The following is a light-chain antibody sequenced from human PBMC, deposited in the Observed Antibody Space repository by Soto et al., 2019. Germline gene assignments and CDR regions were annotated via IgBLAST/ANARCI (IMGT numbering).Light chain of an antibody. CDR2: GAA. Sequence: ITMTQSPSSSTASVGARVTITCRASQDLNNYLNWSQPKPGSAPQILIYGAANLETGAPLRFSGGASGTDFTFTIRLVHPEDIATYYCQQYEILPAFGQGTKVEIK. V-gene: IGKV1-33*01. CDR3: QQYEILPA. J-gene: IGKJ1*01. CDR1: QDLNNY.